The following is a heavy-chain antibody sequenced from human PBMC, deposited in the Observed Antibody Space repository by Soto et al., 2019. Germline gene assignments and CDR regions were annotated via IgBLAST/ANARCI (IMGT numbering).Heavy chain of an antibody. CDR1: GFTFNTFG. J-gene: IGHJ4*02. Sequence: QEQLVESGGGVVLPGRSLRLSCAASGFTFNTFGMHWVRQAPGKGLEWVAVISYDGSDKYYSDSVRGRFTISRDNSMNPLYLQMISLRAEDTAVYYCANSPNFYCSSYHCYKYYFDYWGQGALVTVSS. V-gene: IGHV3-30*18. CDR2: ISYDGSDK. CDR3: ANSPNFYCSSYHCYKYYFDY. D-gene: IGHD2-2*01.